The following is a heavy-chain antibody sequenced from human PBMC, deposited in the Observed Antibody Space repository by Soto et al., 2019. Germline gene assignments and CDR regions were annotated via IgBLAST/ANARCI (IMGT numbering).Heavy chain of an antibody. J-gene: IGHJ6*02. D-gene: IGHD5-18*01. V-gene: IGHV1-8*01. CDR3: ARGRGYSYGPYYYYYGMDV. Sequence: QVQLVQSGAEVKKPGASVKVSCKASGYTFTSYDINWVRQATGQGLEWMGWMNPNSGNTGYAQKFQGRVTMTRNTSISTAYMELSSLRSEDTAVYYCARGRGYSYGPYYYYYGMDVWGQGTTVTVSS. CDR2: MNPNSGNT. CDR1: GYTFTSYD.